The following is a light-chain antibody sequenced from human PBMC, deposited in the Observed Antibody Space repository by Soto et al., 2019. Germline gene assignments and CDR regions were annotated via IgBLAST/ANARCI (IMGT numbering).Light chain of an antibody. V-gene: IGKV3-20*01. J-gene: IGKJ1*01. CDR1: QTISSNY. CDR2: GTS. CDR3: QQYVSWT. Sequence: DIVLTQSPCTLSVSPGERATLSCRASQTISSNYLAWYQQKPGQPPSLLIYGTSSRATGIPDRFSGSGSGTDFTLTISRLEPEDSAIYYCQQYVSWTFGQGTKVEIK.